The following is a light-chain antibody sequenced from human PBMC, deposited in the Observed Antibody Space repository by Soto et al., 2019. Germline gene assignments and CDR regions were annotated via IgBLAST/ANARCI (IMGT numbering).Light chain of an antibody. J-gene: IGKJ5*01. V-gene: IGKV3-11*01. CDR1: QSVSSY. CDR3: QQRSNWLFT. CDR2: DAS. Sequence: EIVLTQSPGTLSLTPGERATLSCRASQSVSSYLAWYQQKPGQAPRLLIYDASNRATGIPARFSGSGSGTDFTLTISSLEPEDFAVYYCQQRSNWLFTFGQGTRLEI.